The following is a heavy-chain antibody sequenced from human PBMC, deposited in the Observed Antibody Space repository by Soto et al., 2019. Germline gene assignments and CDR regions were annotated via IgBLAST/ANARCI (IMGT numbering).Heavy chain of an antibody. D-gene: IGHD2-2*03. CDR2: IYSSENT. V-gene: IGHV4-39*01. CDR1: GGSVSSSSYS. Sequence: QLQLQESGPGLVKPSETLSLTCTVSGGSVSSSSYSWGWIRQSRGKGLEWIGTIYSSENTYYNPSLLSRVTISVDTSKNEFSLRLSSVTAADTAVYYCARLNGYCISTNCHGYYGMDVWGQGTTVTVSS. CDR3: ARLNGYCISTNCHGYYGMDV. J-gene: IGHJ6*02.